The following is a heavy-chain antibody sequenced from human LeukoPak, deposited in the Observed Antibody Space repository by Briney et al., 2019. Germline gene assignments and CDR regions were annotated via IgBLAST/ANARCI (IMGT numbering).Heavy chain of an antibody. D-gene: IGHD4-17*01. CDR3: ARDIESSDYGDSRPFDY. J-gene: IGHJ4*02. Sequence: GGSLRLSCAASGFTFSSYWMHWVRQAPGRGLVWVSRINSDGSSTSYADSVKGRFTISRDNAKNTLYLQMNSLRAEDTAVYYCARDIESSDYGDSRPFDYWGQGTLVTVSS. CDR2: INSDGSST. CDR1: GFTFSSYW. V-gene: IGHV3-74*01.